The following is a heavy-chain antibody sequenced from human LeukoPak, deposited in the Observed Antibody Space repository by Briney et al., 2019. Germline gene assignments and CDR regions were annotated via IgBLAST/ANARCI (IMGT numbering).Heavy chain of an antibody. J-gene: IGHJ6*02. CDR3: AKDWSTYYYYYGMDV. V-gene: IGHV3-30*18. CDR2: ISYDGSNK. Sequence: PGRSLRLSCAASGFNFSSYGMHWVRQAPGKGLEWVAVISYDGSNKYYADSVKGRFTISRDNSKNTLYLQMNSLRAEDAAVYYCAKDWSTYYYYYGMDVWGQGTTVTVSS. CDR1: GFNFSSYG.